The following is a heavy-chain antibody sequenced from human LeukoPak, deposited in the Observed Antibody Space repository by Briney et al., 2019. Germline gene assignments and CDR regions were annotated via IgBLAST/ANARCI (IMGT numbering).Heavy chain of an antibody. Sequence: SETLSLTCTVSGGSISSYYWSWIRQPPGKGLEWIGYIYYSGSTNYNPSLKSRATISVDTSKNQFSLKLSSVTAADTAVYYCARMRAAAGTNPLSYYYGMDVWGQGTTVTVSS. J-gene: IGHJ6*02. CDR1: GGSISSYY. CDR2: IYYSGST. D-gene: IGHD6-13*01. V-gene: IGHV4-59*01. CDR3: ARMRAAAGTNPLSYYYGMDV.